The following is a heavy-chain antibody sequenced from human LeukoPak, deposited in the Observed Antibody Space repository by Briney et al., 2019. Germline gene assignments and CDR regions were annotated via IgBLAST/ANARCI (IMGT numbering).Heavy chain of an antibody. CDR3: ARIRQLSHFDY. D-gene: IGHD2-2*01. CDR2: ISSSSSYT. J-gene: IGHJ4*02. CDR1: GFTFSDYY. V-gene: IGHV3-11*03. Sequence: PGGSLRLSCAASGFTFSDYYMSWIRPAPGKGREGVSYISSSSSYTNYADSVKGRFTTSTDNATNSLYLQINSLRAEDTAVYYCARIRQLSHFDYWGQGTLVTVSS.